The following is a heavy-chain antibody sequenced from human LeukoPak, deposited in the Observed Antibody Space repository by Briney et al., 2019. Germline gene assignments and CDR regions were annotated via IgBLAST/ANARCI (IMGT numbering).Heavy chain of an antibody. CDR1: GFTFSSYA. J-gene: IGHJ4*02. Sequence: GRSLRLSCAASGFTFSSYAMHWVRQAPGKGLEWVAVISYDGSNKYYADSVKGRFTISRDNSKNTLYLQMNSLRAEDTAVYYCARDPGYSYALDYWGRGTLVTVSS. CDR2: ISYDGSNK. CDR3: ARDPGYSYALDY. V-gene: IGHV3-30*04. D-gene: IGHD5-18*01.